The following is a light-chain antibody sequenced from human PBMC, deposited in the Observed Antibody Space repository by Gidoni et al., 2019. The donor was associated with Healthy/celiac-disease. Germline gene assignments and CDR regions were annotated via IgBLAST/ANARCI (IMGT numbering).Light chain of an antibody. Sequence: DIQITQSPSSLSASVGDRATITSRASQSISSYLNWYQQKPGKAPKLLIYAASSLQSGVPSRCSGSGSGTDFTLTISSLQPEDFATYYCQQSDSTPPWTFGQGTKVEIK. V-gene: IGKV1-39*01. J-gene: IGKJ1*01. CDR1: QSISSY. CDR2: AAS. CDR3: QQSDSTPPWT.